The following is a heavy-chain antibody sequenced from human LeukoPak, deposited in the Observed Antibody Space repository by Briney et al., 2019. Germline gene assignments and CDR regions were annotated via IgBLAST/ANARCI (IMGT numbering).Heavy chain of an antibody. CDR1: GGTFSSYA. J-gene: IGHJ5*02. D-gene: IGHD6-13*01. CDR2: IIPIFGTA. V-gene: IGHV1-69*01. Sequence: SVRVSCKASGGTFSSYAISWVRQAPGQGLEWMGGIIPIFGTANYAQKFQGRVTITADESTSTAYMELSSLRSEDTAVYYCARDSDSSSWSRRFDPWGQGTLVTVSS. CDR3: ARDSDSSSWSRRFDP.